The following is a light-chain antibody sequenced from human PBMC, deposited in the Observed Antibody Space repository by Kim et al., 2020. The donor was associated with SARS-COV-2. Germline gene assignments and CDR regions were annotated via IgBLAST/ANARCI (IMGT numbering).Light chain of an antibody. CDR3: QQYNDWPRT. V-gene: IGKV3-15*01. J-gene: IGKJ2*02. CDR1: QSVSTN. CDR2: SAS. Sequence: EMVMTQSPATLSVSPGDRATLSCRASQSVSTNLAWYQQKPGQAPRLLIYSASTRFSGVPARFSGSGSGTEFTLSIGSLQSEDFALYYCQQYNDWPRTFGQGTKLEIK.